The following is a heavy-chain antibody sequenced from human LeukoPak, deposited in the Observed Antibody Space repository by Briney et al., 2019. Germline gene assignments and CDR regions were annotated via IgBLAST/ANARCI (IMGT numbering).Heavy chain of an antibody. D-gene: IGHD3-10*01. Sequence: ASVKVSCKTFGYTFINHGISWVRQAPGQGLEWMGWINPNSGGTNYAQKFQGRVTMTRDTSISTAYMELSSLGSEDTAVYYCARRRSSVPLDPWGQGTLVTVSS. CDR2: INPNSGGT. CDR1: GYTFINHG. V-gene: IGHV1-2*02. CDR3: ARRRSSVPLDP. J-gene: IGHJ5*02.